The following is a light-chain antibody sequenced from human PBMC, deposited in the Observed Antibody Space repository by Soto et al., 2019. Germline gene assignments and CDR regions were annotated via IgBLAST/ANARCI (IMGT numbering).Light chain of an antibody. CDR1: SSDVGAYKY. J-gene: IGLJ3*02. Sequence: QSALTQPPSASGSPGQSVTISCTGTSSDVGAYKYVSWYQQYPGKAPKLMIYEVSKRPSGVPDRFSGSKSGNTASLTVSGLQAEDAADDYCTSYVGSNIWVFGGGTKLTVL. CDR3: TSYVGSNIWV. V-gene: IGLV2-8*01. CDR2: EVS.